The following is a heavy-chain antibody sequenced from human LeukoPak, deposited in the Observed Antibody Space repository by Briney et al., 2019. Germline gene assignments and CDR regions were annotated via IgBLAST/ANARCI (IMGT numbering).Heavy chain of an antibody. Sequence: GGSLRLSCAASGFTFSSYWMSWVRQAPGKGLEWVADIKQDGSEKYYVDSVKGRFTISRDNAKNSLYLQMNSLRAEDTAVYYCATPSLGGGNHTKTRNYDAFDIWGQGTMVTVSS. CDR2: IKQDGSEK. CDR1: GFTFSSYW. D-gene: IGHD4-23*01. CDR3: ATPSLGGGNHTKTRNYDAFDI. J-gene: IGHJ3*02. V-gene: IGHV3-7*03.